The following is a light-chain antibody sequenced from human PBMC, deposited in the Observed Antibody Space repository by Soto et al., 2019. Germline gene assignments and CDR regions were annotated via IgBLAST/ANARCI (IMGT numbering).Light chain of an antibody. V-gene: IGKV1-5*03. Sequence: DIQMTQPPSTLSASVGDRVTITSRASESVSRWLAGYQQKPGRTPKLLSYQASTLETGVPSRFSGSGSGTEFTLTISSLQSDDFATYYCQQYNAYSQAFGEGPKVEIK. CDR1: ESVSRW. CDR3: QQYNAYSQA. CDR2: QAS. J-gene: IGKJ4*02.